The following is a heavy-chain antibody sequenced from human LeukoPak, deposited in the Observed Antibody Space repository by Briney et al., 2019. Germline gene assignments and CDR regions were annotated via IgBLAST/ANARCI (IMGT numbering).Heavy chain of an antibody. CDR3: AKVRGVYCSSPACYYYDA. J-gene: IGHJ5*02. V-gene: IGHV3-23*01. CDR2: VSPSGGRT. D-gene: IGHD2-2*01. Sequence: GGSLRLSCGASGFTFSSYAVSWVRRTPGRGLEWVAGVSPSGGRTIYADSAEGRFTISRDNSNDTVYLQLSSLRAEDSALYYCAKVRGVYCSSPACYYYDAWGQGTPVTVSS. CDR1: GFTFSSYA.